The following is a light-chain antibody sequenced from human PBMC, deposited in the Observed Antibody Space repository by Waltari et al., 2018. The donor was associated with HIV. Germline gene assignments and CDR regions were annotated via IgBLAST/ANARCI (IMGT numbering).Light chain of an antibody. Sequence: SYELTQTPSVSVSAGQTARSTCAGTAVPKKYARCQQQKQGLAPVLVIYQDSERPSGIPERFSGSSSGTTVTLTISGVQAEDEADYYCQAADSSGTYKGNWVFGGGTKLTVL. V-gene: IGLV3-25*03. J-gene: IGLJ3*02. CDR3: QAADSSGTYKGNWV. CDR1: AVPKKY. CDR2: QDS.